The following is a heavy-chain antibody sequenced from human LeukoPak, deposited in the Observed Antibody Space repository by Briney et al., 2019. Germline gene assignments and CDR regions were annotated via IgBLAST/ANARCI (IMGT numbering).Heavy chain of an antibody. J-gene: IGHJ4*02. D-gene: IGHD6-13*01. CDR3: AGVAYSSSWYLFDY. Sequence: ASVKVSCKASGYTFTGYYMHWVRQAPGQGLEWMGWINPNSGGTNYAQKFQGRVTMTRDTSISTAYMELSRLRSDDTAVYYCAGVAYSSSWYLFDYWGQGTLVTVSS. CDR2: INPNSGGT. V-gene: IGHV1-2*02. CDR1: GYTFTGYY.